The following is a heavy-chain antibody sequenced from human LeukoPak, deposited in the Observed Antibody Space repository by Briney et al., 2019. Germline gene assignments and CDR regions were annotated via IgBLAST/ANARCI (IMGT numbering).Heavy chain of an antibody. CDR1: GYTFTGYY. Sequence: GASVKVSCKASGYTFTGYYMHWVRQAPGQGLEWMGWINPNCGGTNYAQKFQGRVTMTRDTSISTAFMELSRLRSDDTAVYYCARGSSSNNWFDPWGQGTLVTVSS. V-gene: IGHV1-2*02. J-gene: IGHJ5*02. CDR2: INPNCGGT. CDR3: ARGSSSNNWFDP. D-gene: IGHD6-13*01.